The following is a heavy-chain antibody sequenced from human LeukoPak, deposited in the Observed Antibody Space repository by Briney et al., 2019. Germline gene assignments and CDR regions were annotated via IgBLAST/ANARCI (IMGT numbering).Heavy chain of an antibody. CDR1: GFTFSSYA. V-gene: IGHV3-23*01. Sequence: GGSLRLSCAASGFTFSSYAVSWVRQAPGKGLEWVSAISGSGGSTYYADSVKGRFTISRDNSKNTLYLQMNSLRAEDTAVYYCAKDLHYYGSGSYYDWGQGTLVTVSS. CDR3: AKDLHYYGSGSYYD. D-gene: IGHD3-10*01. J-gene: IGHJ4*02. CDR2: ISGSGGST.